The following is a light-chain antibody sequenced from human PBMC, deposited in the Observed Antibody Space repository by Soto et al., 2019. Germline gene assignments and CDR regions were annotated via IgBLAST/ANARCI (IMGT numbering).Light chain of an antibody. CDR1: SSNIGAGYD. CDR3: LSFDSSLSVV. V-gene: IGLV1-40*01. Sequence: QSVLTQPPSVSGAPGQRVTISCTGRSSNIGAGYDVHWYQQLPGRAPKLLIYGNTNRPSGVPDRFSGSKSGTSASLAITGLQAEDEADYYCLSFDSSLSVVFGGGTKVTAL. CDR2: GNT. J-gene: IGLJ2*01.